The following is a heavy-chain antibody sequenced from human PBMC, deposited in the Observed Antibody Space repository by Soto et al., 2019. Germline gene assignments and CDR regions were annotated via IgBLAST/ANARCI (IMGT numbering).Heavy chain of an antibody. D-gene: IGHD2-8*02. V-gene: IGHV2-5*02. CDR1: GFSLSTSGVG. CDR2: IYWDDDK. J-gene: IGHJ3*02. CDR3: TQSRSGAGAFDI. Sequence: QITLKESGPTLVKPTQTLTLTCTFSGFSLSTSGVGVGWIRQPPGKALEWLALIYWDDDKRYSPSLKSRLTITKDTSKNQVVLTMTNMDPVDTGTYYCTQSRSGAGAFDIWGQGTMVTVSS.